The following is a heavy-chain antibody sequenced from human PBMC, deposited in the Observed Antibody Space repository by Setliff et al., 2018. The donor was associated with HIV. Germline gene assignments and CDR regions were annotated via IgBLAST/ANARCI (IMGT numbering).Heavy chain of an antibody. CDR1: GGSFSDYY. D-gene: IGHD6-13*01. Sequence: SETLSLTCAVYGGSFSDYYWTWIRQPPGKGLEWIGEINHSGSTNCNPSLKSRVTISVDTSKNKFTLKLSSVTAADTAEYYCARHRDPPGTSWIYYYYYMVLWGEGTTVTVSS. CDR3: ARHRDPPGTSWIYYYYYMVL. V-gene: IGHV4-34*01. J-gene: IGHJ6*03. CDR2: INHSGST.